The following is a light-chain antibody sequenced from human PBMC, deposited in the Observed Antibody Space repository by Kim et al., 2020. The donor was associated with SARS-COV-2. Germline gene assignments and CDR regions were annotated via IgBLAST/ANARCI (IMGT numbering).Light chain of an antibody. CDR3: AGWDDSLNAEV. CDR2: KNN. V-gene: IGLV1-44*01. J-gene: IGLJ3*02. CDR1: SSNLGTNS. Sequence: GQRVTISCSGSSSNLGTNSVHWYQQFPGTAPEVLIYKNNQRPSGVPDRFSGSKSGTSASLAISGLQSEDEGDYYCAGWDDSLNAEVFGGGT.